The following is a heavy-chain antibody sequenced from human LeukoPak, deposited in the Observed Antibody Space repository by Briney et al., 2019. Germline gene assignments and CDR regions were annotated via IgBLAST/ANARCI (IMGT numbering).Heavy chain of an antibody. CDR2: INHSGST. CDR3: ARGKLWQWLVSGRVLYFDY. V-gene: IGHV4-34*01. CDR1: GGSFSGYY. Sequence: PSETLSLTCAVYGGSFSGYYWSWIRQPPGKGLEWIGEINHSGSTNYNPSLKSRVTISVDTSKNQFSLKLSPVTAADTAVYYCARGKLWQWLVSGRVLYFDYWGQGTLVTVSS. D-gene: IGHD6-19*01. J-gene: IGHJ4*02.